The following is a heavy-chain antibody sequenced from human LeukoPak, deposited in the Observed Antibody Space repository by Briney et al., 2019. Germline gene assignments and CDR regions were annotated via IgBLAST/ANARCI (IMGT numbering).Heavy chain of an antibody. CDR1: GDSISSSNYY. CDR3: ARLRGSCGRFEY. V-gene: IGHV4-39*01. CDR2: IYYSGST. J-gene: IGHJ4*02. Sequence: SETLSLTCTVSGDSISSSNYYWGWIRQPPGKGLEWIGSIYYSGSTYYNPSLKSRVTVSVDTSKNQFSLKLTSLTAADTAVYYCARLRGSCGRFEYWGQGTLVTVSS. D-gene: IGHD1-26*01.